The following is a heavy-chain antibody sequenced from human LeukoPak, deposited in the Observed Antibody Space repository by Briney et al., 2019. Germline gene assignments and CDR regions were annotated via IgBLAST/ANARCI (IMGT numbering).Heavy chain of an antibody. V-gene: IGHV3-7*04. D-gene: IGHD5-18*01. CDR3: ARVLDSYGLGY. CDR2: IKQDESEK. J-gene: IGHJ4*02. Sequence: GGSLRLSCAASGFTFSNYWMSWVRQAPGKGLEWVANIKQDESEKFYVDSVKGRFTISRDNAKDSLYLQMNSLRAEDTAVYYCARVLDSYGLGYWGQGTLVTVSS. CDR1: GFTFSNYW.